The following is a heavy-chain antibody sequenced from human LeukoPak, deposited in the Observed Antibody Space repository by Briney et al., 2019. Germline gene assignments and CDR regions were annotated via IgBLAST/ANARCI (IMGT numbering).Heavy chain of an antibody. CDR3: ARREGELRYFDWLTPRD. D-gene: IGHD3-9*01. V-gene: IGHV4-59*12. Sequence: TSETLSLTCTVSGGSISSYYWSWIRQPPGKGLEWIGYIYYSGSTNYNPSLKSRVTISVDKSKNQFSLKLYSVTAADTAVYYCARREGELRYFDWLTPRDWGQGILVTVSS. J-gene: IGHJ4*02. CDR2: IYYSGST. CDR1: GGSISSYY.